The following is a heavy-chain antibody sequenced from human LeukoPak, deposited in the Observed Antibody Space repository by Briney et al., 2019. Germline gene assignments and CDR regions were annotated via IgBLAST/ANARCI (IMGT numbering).Heavy chain of an antibody. V-gene: IGHV3-23*01. D-gene: IGHD6-13*01. CDR2: ISGNGGTT. Sequence: GGSLRLSCAASGFTFSTHAMSWVRQAPGKGLEWVSTISGNGGTTYYADSVKGRFTISRDNSKNTLYLQMNSLRVEGTAVYYCAKPPPDSSSWLFDYWGQGTLVTVSS. J-gene: IGHJ4*02. CDR3: AKPPPDSSSWLFDY. CDR1: GFTFSTHA.